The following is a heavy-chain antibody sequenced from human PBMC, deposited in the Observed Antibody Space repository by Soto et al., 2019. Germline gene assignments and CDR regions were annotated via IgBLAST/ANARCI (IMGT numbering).Heavy chain of an antibody. D-gene: IGHD6-19*01. CDR2: IYYSGST. CDR1: GGSISSGDYY. Sequence: PSETLSLTCTVSGGSISSGDYYWSWIRQPPGKGLEWIGYIYYSGSTYYNPSLKSRVTISVDTSKNQFSLKLSSVTAADTAVYYCARDSVAGRYNWFDPWGQGTLVTVSS. J-gene: IGHJ5*02. CDR3: ARDSVAGRYNWFDP. V-gene: IGHV4-30-4*01.